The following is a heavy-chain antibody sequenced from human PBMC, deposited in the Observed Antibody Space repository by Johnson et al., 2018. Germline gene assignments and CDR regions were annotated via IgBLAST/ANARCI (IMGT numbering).Heavy chain of an antibody. J-gene: IGHJ3*01. V-gene: IGHV3-7*01. CDR2: IKQDGSEK. Sequence: EVQLLESGGGLVQPGGSLRLSCVVSGFTFGSYWMSWVRQAPGKGLEWVATIKQDGSEKYYVDSVTGRFSISRDNARNSLYLQMKSLRVADTAVYYCVGDRRKWEIYDVFDFWCQGTIVTVSS. CDR3: VGDRRKWEIYDVFDF. CDR1: GFTFGSYW. D-gene: IGHD1-26*01.